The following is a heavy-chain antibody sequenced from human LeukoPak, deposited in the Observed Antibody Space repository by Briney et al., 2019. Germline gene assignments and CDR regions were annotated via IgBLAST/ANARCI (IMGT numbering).Heavy chain of an antibody. V-gene: IGHV3-33*06. Sequence: GGSLRLSCAASGFTFSNYGMHWVRRAPGKGLGWVAVIWNDGSNRYYVDSVKGRFTISRDNSKNTLYLQMNSLRAEDTAVYYCVKEAVRAAGSYFDFWGQGTLVTVSS. D-gene: IGHD6-13*01. CDR1: GFTFSNYG. J-gene: IGHJ4*02. CDR2: IWNDGSNR. CDR3: VKEAVRAAGSYFDF.